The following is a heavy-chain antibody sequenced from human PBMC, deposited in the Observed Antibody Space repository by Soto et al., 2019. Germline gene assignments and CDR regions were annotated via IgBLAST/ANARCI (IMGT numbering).Heavy chain of an antibody. CDR1: GGSISSYY. CDR2: IYTSGST. Sequence: SETLSLTCTVSGGSISSYYWSWVRQPAGKGLEWIGRIYTSGSTNYNPSLKSRVTMSVDTSKNQFSLKLSSVTAADTAVYYCAREEGDSSGWPVRVDWFDPWGQGTLVTVSS. V-gene: IGHV4-4*07. J-gene: IGHJ5*02. D-gene: IGHD6-19*01. CDR3: AREEGDSSGWPVRVDWFDP.